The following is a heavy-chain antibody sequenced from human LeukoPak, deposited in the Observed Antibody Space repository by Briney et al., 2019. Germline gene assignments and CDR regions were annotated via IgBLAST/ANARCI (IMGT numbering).Heavy chain of an antibody. CDR1: GGSFSGYY. J-gene: IGHJ4*02. D-gene: IGHD5-18*01. CDR2: INHSGST. Sequence: PSETLSLTCAVYGGSFSGYYWSWIRQPPGKGLEWIGEINHSGSTNYSPSLKSRVTISADTSKNQFSRKLSSVTAADTAVYYCARGRYSYGYFGYWGQGTLVTVSS. V-gene: IGHV4-34*01. CDR3: ARGRYSYGYFGY.